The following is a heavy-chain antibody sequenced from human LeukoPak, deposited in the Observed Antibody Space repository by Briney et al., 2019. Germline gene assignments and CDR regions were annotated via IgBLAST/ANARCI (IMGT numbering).Heavy chain of an antibody. D-gene: IGHD4-17*01. V-gene: IGHV4-59*08. CDR1: GGSISSYY. CDR2: IYYSGST. J-gene: IGHJ4*02. Sequence: KPSETLSLTCTVSGGSISSYYWSWIRQPPGKGLKWIGYIYYSGSTNYNPSLKSRVTISVDTSKNQFSLKLSSVTAADTAVYYCASTLGDYGDRRAFDYWGQGTLVTVSS. CDR3: ASTLGDYGDRRAFDY.